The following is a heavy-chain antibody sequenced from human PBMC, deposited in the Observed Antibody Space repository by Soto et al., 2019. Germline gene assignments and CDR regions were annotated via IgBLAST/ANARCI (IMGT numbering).Heavy chain of an antibody. CDR2: ISVDNGNT. Sequence: QVQLVQSGAEVKKPGASVKVSCKASGYTFTSYGINWMRQVPGQGLEWMGWISVDNGNTKYAQKCQGRVTMTTDTSTSTAYVELRSLRSDDTAVYYCAIGYGDYFFDYWGQGTVVTVSS. V-gene: IGHV1-18*01. D-gene: IGHD4-17*01. J-gene: IGHJ4*02. CDR3: AIGYGDYFFDY. CDR1: GYTFTSYG.